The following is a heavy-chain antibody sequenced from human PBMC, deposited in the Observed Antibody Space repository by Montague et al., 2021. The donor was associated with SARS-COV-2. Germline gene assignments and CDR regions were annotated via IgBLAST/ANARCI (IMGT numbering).Heavy chain of an antibody. D-gene: IGHD3-22*01. CDR1: GGSISSGGYY. V-gene: IGHV4-31*03. Sequence: LSLTCTVSGGSISSGGYYWSWIRQHPGKGLEWIGYIYYSGSTYYNPSLKSRVTISVDTSKNQFSLKLSSVTAADTAVYYCARVQGITMIVVVIGAFDIWGQGTMVTVSP. CDR3: ARVQGITMIVVVIGAFDI. CDR2: IYYSGST. J-gene: IGHJ3*02.